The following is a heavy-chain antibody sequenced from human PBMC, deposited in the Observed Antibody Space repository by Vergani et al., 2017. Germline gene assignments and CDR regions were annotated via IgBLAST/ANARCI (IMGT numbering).Heavy chain of an antibody. V-gene: IGHV3-23*01. CDR2: ISGSGGST. CDR1: GFTFSSYA. D-gene: IGHD3-3*01. CDR3: AKGTALYYDFWSGYWAFDY. Sequence: EVQLLESGGGLGQPGGSLRLSCAASGFTFSSYAMSWVRQAPGKGLEWVSAISGSGGSTYYADSVKGRFTISRDNSKNTLYLQMNSLRAEDTAVYYCAKGTALYYDFWSGYWAFDYWGQGTLVTVSS. J-gene: IGHJ4*02.